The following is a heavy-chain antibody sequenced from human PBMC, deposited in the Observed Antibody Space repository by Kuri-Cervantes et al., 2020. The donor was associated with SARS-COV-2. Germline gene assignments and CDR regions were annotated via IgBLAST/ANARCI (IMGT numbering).Heavy chain of an antibody. CDR2: IYYSGST. V-gene: IGHV4-59*01. CDR1: GGSISSYY. CDR3: ARVYYDSSGYHEVRYFDY. J-gene: IGHJ4*02. Sequence: GSLRLSCTVSGGSISSYYWSWIRQPPGKGLEWIGYIYYSGSTNYNPSLKSRVTISVDTSKNQFSLKLSSVTAADTAVYYCARVYYDSSGYHEVRYFDYWGQGTLVTVSS. D-gene: IGHD3-22*01.